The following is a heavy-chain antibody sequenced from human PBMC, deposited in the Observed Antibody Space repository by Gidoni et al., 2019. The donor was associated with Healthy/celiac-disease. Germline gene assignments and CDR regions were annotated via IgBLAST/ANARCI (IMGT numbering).Heavy chain of an antibody. V-gene: IGHV4-61*02. Sequence: QVQLQESGPGLVKPSQTLYLTCTVSGGSISSGSYYWIWIRQPAGKGLEWIGRIYTSGSTNYNPSLKSRVTISVDTSKNQFSLKLSSVTAADTAVYYCARMVVPAATNYYFDYWGQGTLVTVSS. D-gene: IGHD2-2*01. J-gene: IGHJ4*02. CDR3: ARMVVPAATNYYFDY. CDR1: GGSISSGSYY. CDR2: IYTSGST.